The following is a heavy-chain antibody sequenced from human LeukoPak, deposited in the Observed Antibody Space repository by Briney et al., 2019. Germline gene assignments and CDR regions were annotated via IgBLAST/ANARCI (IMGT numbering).Heavy chain of an antibody. Sequence: ASVKVSCKASGYTFTSYAMNWVRQAPGQGLEWMGWINTNTGNPTYAQGFTGGFVFSLDTSVSTAYLQISSLKAEDTAVYYCARGYYDSSGYYYYYYYMDVWGKGTTVTVSS. D-gene: IGHD3-22*01. CDR2: INTNTGNP. CDR3: ARGYYDSSGYYYYYYYMDV. CDR1: GYTFTSYA. V-gene: IGHV7-4-1*02. J-gene: IGHJ6*03.